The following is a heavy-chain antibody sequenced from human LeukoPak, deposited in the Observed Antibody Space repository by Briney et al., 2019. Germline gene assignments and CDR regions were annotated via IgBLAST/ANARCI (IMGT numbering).Heavy chain of an antibody. CDR1: GDSINSYY. J-gene: IGHJ5*02. CDR3: AREGYGSGFDP. D-gene: IGHD3-10*01. V-gene: IGHV4-59*01. CDR2: IHYSGRT. Sequence: SETLSLTCTVSGDSINSYYWTWVRQPPGKRLEWIGYIHYSGRTDYNPSLKSRVTISVDTSRTQFFLKLSSVTAADTAVYYCAREGYGSGFDPWGQGTLVTVSS.